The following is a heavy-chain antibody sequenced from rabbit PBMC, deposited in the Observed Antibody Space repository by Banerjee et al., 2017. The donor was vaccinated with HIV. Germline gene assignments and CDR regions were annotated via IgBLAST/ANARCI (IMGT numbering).Heavy chain of an antibody. CDR3: ARDGAGYAGYGYAHL. CDR1: EFSFSKKKV. J-gene: IGHJ6*01. D-gene: IGHD6-1*01. Sequence: QEQLVESGGGLVKPGASLTPPCKAPEFSFSKKKVMCWVRQAPGKGLEWIACINTSTGNTVYASWAKGRFTISKTSSTTVTLQMTSLTAADTATYFCARDGAGYAGYGYAHLGGPGTLVTVS. CDR2: INTSTGNT. V-gene: IGHV1S45*01.